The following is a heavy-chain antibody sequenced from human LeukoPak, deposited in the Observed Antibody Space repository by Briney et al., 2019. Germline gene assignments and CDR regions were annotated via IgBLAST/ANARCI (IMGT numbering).Heavy chain of an antibody. CDR1: GYTFTGYY. CDR3: ASEVTAAGPLNY. J-gene: IGHJ4*02. Sequence: ASVKVSCKASGYTFTGYYMHWVRQAPGQGLEWMGWINPNSGGTNYAQTFQGWVTMTRDTSISTAYMELSRLRSDDTAVYYCASEVTAAGPLNYWGQGTLVTVSS. V-gene: IGHV1-2*04. CDR2: INPNSGGT. D-gene: IGHD6-13*01.